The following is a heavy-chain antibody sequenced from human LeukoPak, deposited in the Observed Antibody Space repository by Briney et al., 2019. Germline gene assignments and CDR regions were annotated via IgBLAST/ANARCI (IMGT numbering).Heavy chain of an antibody. V-gene: IGHV1-2*06. Sequence: ASVKVSCKASGYTFTGYYMHWVRQAPGQGLEWMGRINPNSGGTNYAQKFQGRVTMTRDTSISTAYMELSRLRSDDTAVYYCTTYCSGGSCYQLSFDYWGQGTLVTVPS. D-gene: IGHD2-15*01. CDR1: GYTFTGYY. CDR3: TTYCSGGSCYQLSFDY. CDR2: INPNSGGT. J-gene: IGHJ4*02.